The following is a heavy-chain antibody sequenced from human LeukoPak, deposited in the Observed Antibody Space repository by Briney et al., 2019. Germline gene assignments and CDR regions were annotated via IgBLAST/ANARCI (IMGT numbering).Heavy chain of an antibody. Sequence: PSQTLSLTCTVFGGSIISGHYYWTWIRQHPGKGLERIGYIYYSGSTSHNPSLKSRVIISVDTSKNQFSLKLSSVTAADTAVYYCARGGYSYHHYFDYWGQGTLVTVSS. J-gene: IGHJ4*02. CDR1: GGSIISGHYY. D-gene: IGHD5-18*01. V-gene: IGHV4-31*03. CDR2: IYYSGST. CDR3: ARGGYSYHHYFDY.